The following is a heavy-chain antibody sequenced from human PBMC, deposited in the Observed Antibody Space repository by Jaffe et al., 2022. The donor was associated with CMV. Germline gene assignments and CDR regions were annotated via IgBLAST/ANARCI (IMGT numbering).Heavy chain of an antibody. CDR2: ISSSGSTI. CDR3: ARDDPRYYFDY. V-gene: IGHV3-48*03. CDR1: GFTFSSYE. Sequence: EVQLVESGGGLVQPGGSLRLSCAASGFTFSSYEMNWVRQAPGKGLEWVSYISSSGSTIYYADSVKGRFTISRDNAKNSLYLQMNSLRAEDTAVYYCARDDPRYYFDYWGQGTLVTVSS. J-gene: IGHJ4*02.